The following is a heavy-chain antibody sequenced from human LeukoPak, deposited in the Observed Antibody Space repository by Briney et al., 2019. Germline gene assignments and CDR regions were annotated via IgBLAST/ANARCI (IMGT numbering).Heavy chain of an antibody. CDR1: GGSISSYY. V-gene: IGHV4-4*07. CDR2: IYTSGST. J-gene: IGHJ4*02. Sequence: SETLSLTCTVSGGSISSYYWSSIRQPAGKGLEWVRRIYTSGSTNYNPSLKSRVTMSVDTSKNQFSRKLSSVTAANTAVYYCARVRGDFWSGPLQIDYWGQGTLVTASS. D-gene: IGHD3-3*01. CDR3: ARVRGDFWSGPLQIDY.